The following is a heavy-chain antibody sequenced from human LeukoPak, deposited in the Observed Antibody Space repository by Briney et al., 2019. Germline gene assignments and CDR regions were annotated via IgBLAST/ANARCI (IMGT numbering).Heavy chain of an antibody. CDR1: DGSISSSSYY. J-gene: IGHJ4*02. V-gene: IGHV4-39*01. CDR3: ARRFGELFPDN. Sequence: SETLSLTCTVSDGSISSSSYYWGWIRQPPGKGLEWIGSIYYSGSTYYNPSLKSRVTISVDTSKNQFSLKLSSVTAADTAVYYCARRFGELFPDNWGQGTLVTVSS. D-gene: IGHD3-10*01. CDR2: IYYSGST.